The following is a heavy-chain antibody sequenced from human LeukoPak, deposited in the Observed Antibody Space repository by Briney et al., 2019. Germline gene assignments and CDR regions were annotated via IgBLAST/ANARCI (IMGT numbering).Heavy chain of an antibody. Sequence: SQTLSLTCTVSGGSISSGDYYWRWIRQPPGKGLEWIGYIYYSGSTYYNPSLKSRVTISVDTSKNQFSLKLSSVTAADTAVYYCARINYDILTGYYIDYWGQGTLVTVSS. V-gene: IGHV4-30-4*01. CDR3: ARINYDILTGYYIDY. J-gene: IGHJ4*02. CDR2: IYYSGST. CDR1: GGSISSGDYY. D-gene: IGHD3-9*01.